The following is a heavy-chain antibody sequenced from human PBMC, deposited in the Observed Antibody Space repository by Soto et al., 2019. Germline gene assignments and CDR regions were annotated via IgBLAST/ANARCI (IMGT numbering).Heavy chain of an antibody. J-gene: IGHJ4*02. D-gene: IGHD5-12*01. CDR3: ARVSVDAPE. CDR2: IDPKSGDT. V-gene: IGHV1-2*02. Sequence: QLQLVQSGAEVTKPGASVKVSCRISGPTFITYFIHWVRQAPGQGLEWMGWIDPKSGDTTYEQKFRGRVTMTRDTSINTAYMDLDRLTSDATAMDYCARVSVDAPEWGQGTLITVSS. CDR1: GPTFITYF.